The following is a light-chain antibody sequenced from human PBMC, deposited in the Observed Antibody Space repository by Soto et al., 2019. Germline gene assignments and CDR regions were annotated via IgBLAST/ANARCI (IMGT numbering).Light chain of an antibody. Sequence: QSALTQPASGSGSPGQSITISCTGTSSNVGSYKLVSWYQQHPGKAPKLRIFEVNKRPSGVSNRFSGSKSGNTASLTISGLKVEDEADYYCCSSGGSPTYVFGTGTKLTGL. J-gene: IGLJ1*01. CDR2: EVN. CDR1: SSNVGSYKL. V-gene: IGLV2-23*02. CDR3: CSSGGSPTYV.